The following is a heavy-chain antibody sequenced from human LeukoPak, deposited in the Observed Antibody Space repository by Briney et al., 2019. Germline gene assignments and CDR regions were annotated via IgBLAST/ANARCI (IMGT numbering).Heavy chain of an antibody. CDR1: GYTFTGYY. CDR3: ARDGYNYGGPLDY. CDR2: INPNSGGT. V-gene: IGHV1-2*02. Sequence: ASVKVSCKASGYTFTGYYMHWVRQAPGQGLEWMGWINPNSGGTNYAQKFQGRVTMTRDTSISTAYMELSRLRSDDTAVYYCARDGYNYGGPLDYWGQGTLVTVSS. J-gene: IGHJ4*02. D-gene: IGHD5-24*01.